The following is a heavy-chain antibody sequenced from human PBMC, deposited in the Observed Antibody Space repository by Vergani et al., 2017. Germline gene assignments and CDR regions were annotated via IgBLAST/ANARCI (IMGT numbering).Heavy chain of an antibody. V-gene: IGHV3-66*02. CDR3: ARGGSGYSYGFLDY. D-gene: IGHD5-18*01. CDR1: GFTVSSNY. Sequence: EVQLVESGGGLVQPGGSLRLSCAASGFTVSSNYMSWVRQAPGKGLEWVSVIYSGGSTYYADSVKGRFTISRDNSKNTLYLQMNSLRANDTAVYYCARGGSGYSYGFLDYWGQGTLVTVSS. CDR2: IYSGGST. J-gene: IGHJ4*02.